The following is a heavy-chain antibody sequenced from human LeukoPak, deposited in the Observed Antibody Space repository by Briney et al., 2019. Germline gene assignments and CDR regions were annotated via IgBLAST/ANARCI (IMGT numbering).Heavy chain of an antibody. D-gene: IGHD5-12*01. CDR1: GGSISSYY. Sequence: PSETLSLTCIVSGGSISSYYWSWIRQPAGKGLEWIGRIYTSGSTNYNPSLKSRVTMSVDTSKNQFSLKLSSVTAADTAVYYCARAGSGYDMFVYYYYYYMDVWGKGTTVTVSS. V-gene: IGHV4-4*07. J-gene: IGHJ6*03. CDR2: IYTSGST. CDR3: ARAGSGYDMFVYYYYYYMDV.